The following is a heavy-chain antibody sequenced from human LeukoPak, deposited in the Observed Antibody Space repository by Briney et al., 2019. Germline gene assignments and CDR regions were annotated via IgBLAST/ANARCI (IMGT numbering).Heavy chain of an antibody. Sequence: SETLSLTCTVSGGSISSYYWSWIRQPPGKGLEWIGYIYYSGSTNYNPSLKSRVTISVDTSKNQFSLKLSSVTAADTAVYYCARRGYSGYDSRTFGYWGQGTLVTVSS. V-gene: IGHV4-59*12. D-gene: IGHD5-12*01. CDR2: IYYSGST. J-gene: IGHJ4*02. CDR1: GGSISSYY. CDR3: ARRGYSGYDSRTFGY.